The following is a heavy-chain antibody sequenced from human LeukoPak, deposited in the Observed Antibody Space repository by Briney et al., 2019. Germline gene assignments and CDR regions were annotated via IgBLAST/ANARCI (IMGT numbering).Heavy chain of an antibody. V-gene: IGHV4-61*02. CDR2: IYTSGST. Sequence: SQTLSLTCTVSGGSISSGSYYWSWIRQPAGKGLEWIGRIYTSGSTNYNPSLKSRVTISVDTTKNQFSLKLSSVTAADTAVYYCASDSHDGGSYGDWGQGTLVTVSS. D-gene: IGHD1-26*01. CDR3: ASDSHDGGSYGD. J-gene: IGHJ4*02. CDR1: GGSISSGSYY.